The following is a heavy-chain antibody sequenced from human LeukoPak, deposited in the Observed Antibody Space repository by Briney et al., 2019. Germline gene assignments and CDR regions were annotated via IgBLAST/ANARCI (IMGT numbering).Heavy chain of an antibody. V-gene: IGHV3-21*06. Sequence: GGSLRLSCAASGFTFSSYAMSWVRQAPGKGLEWVSSISSSSGNIYYADSVQGRFTISRDNTKSSLFLQMNSLRAEDTAVYYCARARAGGATSLWSFDVWGQGTLVTVSS. CDR1: GFTFSSYA. J-gene: IGHJ3*01. CDR3: ARARAGGATSLWSFDV. D-gene: IGHD1-26*01. CDR2: ISSSSGNI.